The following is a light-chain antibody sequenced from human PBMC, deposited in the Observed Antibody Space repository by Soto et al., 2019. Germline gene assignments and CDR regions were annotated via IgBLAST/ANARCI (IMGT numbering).Light chain of an antibody. CDR1: QSISRY. CDR2: GAS. Sequence: IVFTQSPGTLSLSPGERTTLSCRASQSISRYLAWYQQKPGQGPRLLIYGASSRATGTPDRFSGSGSGTDFTLTINRLEPEDFALYYCQQYGSSPPTFGQGTK. J-gene: IGKJ1*01. V-gene: IGKV3-20*01. CDR3: QQYGSSPPT.